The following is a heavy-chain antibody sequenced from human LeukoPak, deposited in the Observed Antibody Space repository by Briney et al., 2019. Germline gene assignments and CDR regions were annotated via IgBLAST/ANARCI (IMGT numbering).Heavy chain of an antibody. Sequence: GVSVKVSCMASGYTFTVYYIHWVRQAPGQGLEWMGWINPSSGGTNFAQKFQGRVTMTRDTSISTAYMEVSSLRSDDTAVYYCARLRYCSGGSCSSGAFDIWRQGTMVTVSS. CDR2: INPSSGGT. D-gene: IGHD2-15*01. CDR3: ARLRYCSGGSCSSGAFDI. CDR1: GYTFTVYY. J-gene: IGHJ3*02. V-gene: IGHV1-2*02.